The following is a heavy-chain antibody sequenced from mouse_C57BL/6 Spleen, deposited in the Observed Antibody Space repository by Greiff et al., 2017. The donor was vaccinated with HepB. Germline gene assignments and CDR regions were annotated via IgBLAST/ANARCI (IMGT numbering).Heavy chain of an antibody. CDR3: ARKDYYYGSRDWYFDV. D-gene: IGHD1-1*01. CDR1: GFTFSSYT. Sequence: EVMLVESGGGLVKPGGSLKLSCAASGFTFSSYTMSWVRQTPEKRLEWVATISGGGGNTYYPDSVKGRFTISRDNAKNTLYLQMSSLRSEDTALYYCARKDYYYGSRDWYFDVWGTGTTVTVSS. V-gene: IGHV5-9*01. CDR2: ISGGGGNT. J-gene: IGHJ1*03.